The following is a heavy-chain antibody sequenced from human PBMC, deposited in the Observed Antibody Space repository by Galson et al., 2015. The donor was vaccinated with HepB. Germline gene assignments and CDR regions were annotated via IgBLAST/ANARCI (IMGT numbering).Heavy chain of an antibody. J-gene: IGHJ6*02. CDR3: ATIGGCSYGVDYYYYGMDV. CDR1: GYTLTELS. D-gene: IGHD5-18*01. Sequence: SVKVSCKVSGYTLTELSMHWVRQAPGKGLEWMGGFDPEDGETIYAQKFQGRVTMTEDTSTDTAYMELSSLRSEDTAVYYCATIGGCSYGVDYYYYGMDVWGQGTTVTVSS. V-gene: IGHV1-24*01. CDR2: FDPEDGET.